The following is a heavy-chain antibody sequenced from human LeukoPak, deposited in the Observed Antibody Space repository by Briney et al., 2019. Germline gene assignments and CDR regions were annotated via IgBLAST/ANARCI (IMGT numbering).Heavy chain of an antibody. Sequence: SETLSLTCTVSGGCITSRSYYWGWIRQPPGKGLEWIGSIYYSGNTYYNPSLKSRVTISVDTSKNQFSLKLSSVTAADTAVYYCWARHYYYGMDVWGQGTTVTVSS. V-gene: IGHV4-39*01. J-gene: IGHJ6*02. CDR2: IYYSGNT. CDR3: WARHYYYGMDV. CDR1: GGCITSRSYY.